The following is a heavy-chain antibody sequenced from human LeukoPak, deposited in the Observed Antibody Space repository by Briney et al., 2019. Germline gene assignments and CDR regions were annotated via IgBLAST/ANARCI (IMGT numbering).Heavy chain of an antibody. J-gene: IGHJ6*02. Sequence: TSETLSLTCTDSGGSISSSSYYWGWIRQPPGRGLEWIGSIYYSGSTYYNPSLKSQLTISVDTSKNQFSLKLSSVTAADTAVYYCARHDVVVVWGQRTTVTVSS. CDR1: GGSISSSSYY. V-gene: IGHV4-39*01. D-gene: IGHD2-2*01. CDR2: IYYSGST. CDR3: ARHDVVVV.